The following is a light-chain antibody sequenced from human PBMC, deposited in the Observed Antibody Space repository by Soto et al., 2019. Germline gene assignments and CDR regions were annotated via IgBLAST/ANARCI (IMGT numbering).Light chain of an antibody. CDR2: DAS. V-gene: IGKV3-11*01. CDR1: QSVTNY. J-gene: IGKJ1*01. CDR3: QQRLNWPPG. Sequence: EILLAQSRDTRTLSPGTRATLSCRASQSVTNYIAWYQQRPGQAPRLLIYDASNRATGVPARFSGSGSGTDFTLTISDLQPADFGLYYCQQRLNWPPGFGQGTKVDI.